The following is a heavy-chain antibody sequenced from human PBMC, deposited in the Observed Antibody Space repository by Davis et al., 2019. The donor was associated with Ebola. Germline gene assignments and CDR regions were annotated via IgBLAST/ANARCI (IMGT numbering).Heavy chain of an antibody. D-gene: IGHD1-1*01. V-gene: IGHV3-15*05. J-gene: IGHJ3*02. CDR3: MSRGLVSATDEAFDI. CDR1: GFTFTTAW. CDR2: IKSKVSGGTI. Sequence: GESLKISCAASGFTFTTAWMSWVRQAPGKGLEWVGRIKSKVSGGTINYAAPVKGRFTISRDDSKNTLYLQMNSLKSEDTAMYYGMSRGLVSATDEAFDIWGQGTVVTVSS.